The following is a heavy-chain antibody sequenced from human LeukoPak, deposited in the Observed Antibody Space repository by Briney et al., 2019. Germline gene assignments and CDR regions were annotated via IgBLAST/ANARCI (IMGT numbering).Heavy chain of an antibody. D-gene: IGHD1-26*01. J-gene: IGHJ3*02. V-gene: IGHV4-38-2*02. CDR3: ARAPSIVGATPWALDAFDI. CDR2: INHSGST. CDR1: GYSISSGYY. Sequence: SETLSLTCTVSGYSISSGYYWGWIRQPPGKGLEWIGEINHSGSTNYNPSLKSRVTISVDTSKNQFSLKLSSVTAADTAVYYCARAPSIVGATPWALDAFDIWGQGTMVTVSS.